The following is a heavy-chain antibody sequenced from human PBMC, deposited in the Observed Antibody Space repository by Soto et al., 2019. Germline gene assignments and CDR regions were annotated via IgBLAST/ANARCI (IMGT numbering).Heavy chain of an antibody. V-gene: IGHV3-30-3*01. J-gene: IGHJ6*02. CDR3: AGEPPPKWNGHTADCYGLDV. Sequence: QVQLVESGGGVVQPGRSLRLSCAASGFTFSTYAIHWVRQAPGKGLEWVALISFDGSTKYYADSVKGRFTISRDNSKNTLCLEMKSLIYEDTAVYYCAGEPPPKWNGHTADCYGLDVWGQGTTVTVSS. D-gene: IGHD1-20*01. CDR2: ISFDGSTK. CDR1: GFTFSTYA.